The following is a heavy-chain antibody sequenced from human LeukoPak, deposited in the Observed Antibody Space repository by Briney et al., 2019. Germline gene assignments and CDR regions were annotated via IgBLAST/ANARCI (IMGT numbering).Heavy chain of an antibody. J-gene: IGHJ2*01. CDR3: ARPYSGSHPGYWYFDL. V-gene: IGHV4-34*01. CDR1: GFTFDDYA. D-gene: IGHD1-26*01. Sequence: GSLRLSCAASGFTFDDYAMHWVRQAPGKGLEWIGEINHSGSTNYNPSLKSRVTISVDTSKSQFSLKLSSVTAADTAVYYCARPYSGSHPGYWYFDLWGRGTLVTVSS. CDR2: INHSGST.